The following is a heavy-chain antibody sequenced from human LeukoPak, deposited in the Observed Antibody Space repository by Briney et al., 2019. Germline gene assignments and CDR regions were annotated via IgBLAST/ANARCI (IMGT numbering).Heavy chain of an antibody. V-gene: IGHV3-23*01. D-gene: IGHD3-10*01. CDR3: AKERQYYYGSGSYYFDAFDI. CDR1: GFTFSSYA. Sequence: PGGSLRLSCAASGFTFSSYAMSWVRQAPGKGLEWVSAISGSGGSTYYADSVKGRFTISRDNSKNTLYLQMNSLRAEDTAVYYCAKERQYYYGSGSYYFDAFDIWGQGTMVTVSS. J-gene: IGHJ3*02. CDR2: ISGSGGST.